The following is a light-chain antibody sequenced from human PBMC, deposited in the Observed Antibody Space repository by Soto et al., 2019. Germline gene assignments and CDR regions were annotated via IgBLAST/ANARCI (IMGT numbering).Light chain of an antibody. CDR1: QSVSSN. Sequence: EIVMTQSPATLSVSPGERATLSCRASQSVSSNLACYQQKPGQAPRLLIYGASTRATGIPARFSGSGSGTEFTLSISSLQSEDFAVYYCQQYNNWPRTFGQGTKADIK. J-gene: IGKJ1*01. CDR2: GAS. CDR3: QQYNNWPRT. V-gene: IGKV3D-15*01.